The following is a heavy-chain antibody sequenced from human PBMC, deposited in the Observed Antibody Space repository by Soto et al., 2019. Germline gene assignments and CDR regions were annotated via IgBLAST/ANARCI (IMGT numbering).Heavy chain of an antibody. Sequence: QVQLVQSGAEVKKPGSSVKVSCKASGGTFGNSAISWVRQAPGQGLEWMEGIIPSFATGNSAPEFQGRLTITADKSTTTAYMELSSLRSEDTAVYYCARSYYGSGSYWFYGMDVWGQGTTVTVSS. J-gene: IGHJ6*02. D-gene: IGHD3-10*01. CDR2: IIPSFATG. V-gene: IGHV1-69*06. CDR1: GGTFGNSA. CDR3: ARSYYGSGSYWFYGMDV.